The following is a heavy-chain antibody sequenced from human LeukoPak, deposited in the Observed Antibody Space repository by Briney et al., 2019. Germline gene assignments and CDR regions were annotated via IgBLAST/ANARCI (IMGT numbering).Heavy chain of an antibody. D-gene: IGHD6-13*01. J-gene: IGHJ4*02. CDR3: AKSDYGGYSTNWFFEN. CDR1: GYTFTSYD. CDR2: MNPNSGNT. Sequence: ASVKVSCKASGYTFTSYDINWVRQATGQGLEWMGWMNPNSGNTGYAQKFQGRVTMTRNTSISTAYMELSSLRSEDTAVYYCAKSDYGGYSTNWFFENWGQGTPVTVSS. V-gene: IGHV1-8*01.